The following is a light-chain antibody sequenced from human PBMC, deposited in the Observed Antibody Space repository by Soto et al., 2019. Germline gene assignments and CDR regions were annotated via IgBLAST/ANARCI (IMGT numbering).Light chain of an antibody. CDR1: QNINSDY. V-gene: IGKV3-20*01. J-gene: IGKJ2*01. CDR2: GAY. CDR3: QEYGSSSYN. Sequence: EIVVTQSPGTLSLSPGERATLSCRTSQNINSDYLAWYQQKPGQAPRLLIYGAYYRSAGIPDRFSGSGSGTAFTLSISSLEPEDFAVYYCQEYGSSSYNIGQGTKLEIK.